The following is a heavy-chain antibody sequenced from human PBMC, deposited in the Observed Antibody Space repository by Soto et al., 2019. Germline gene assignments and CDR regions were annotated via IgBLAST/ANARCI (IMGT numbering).Heavy chain of an antibody. Sequence: SETLSLTCAVYGGSFSGYYWSWIRQPPGKGLEWIGEINHSGSTNYNPSLKSRVTISVDTSKNQFSLKLSSVTAADTAVYYCARGRRRPCSGGSCPKKNYYYYYMDVWGKGTTVTVSS. CDR3: ARGRRRPCSGGSCPKKNYYYYYMDV. D-gene: IGHD2-15*01. CDR2: INHSGST. V-gene: IGHV4-34*01. CDR1: GGSFSGYY. J-gene: IGHJ6*03.